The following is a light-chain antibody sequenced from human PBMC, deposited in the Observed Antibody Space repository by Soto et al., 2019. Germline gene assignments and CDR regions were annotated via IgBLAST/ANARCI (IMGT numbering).Light chain of an antibody. CDR2: DAS. J-gene: IGKJ4*01. V-gene: IGKV3-11*01. Sequence: SPATLSLSPXXXXTLSXXXXXXIDIYLAWYQLRPGQAPRLLIYDASNRPPGIPARFSGSGSGTDFTLTISSLEPEDFAIYYCQQRKFWLSFGGGTKVEIK. CDR1: XXIDIY. CDR3: QQRKFWLS.